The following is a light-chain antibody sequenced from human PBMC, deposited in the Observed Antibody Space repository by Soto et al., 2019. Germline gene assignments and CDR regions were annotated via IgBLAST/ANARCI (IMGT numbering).Light chain of an antibody. Sequence: EVVSPQYTGPLSLSPGERATFSCRASQSVSSNYLAWYQQKPGQAPRLLIYGAFRRATGIPDRFSGSGSGTDFTLTISRMEPEDFAVYCCQQYGSSPRTFGQGTKVDIK. CDR2: GAF. V-gene: IGKV3-20*01. CDR3: QQYGSSPRT. J-gene: IGKJ1*01. CDR1: QSVSSNY.